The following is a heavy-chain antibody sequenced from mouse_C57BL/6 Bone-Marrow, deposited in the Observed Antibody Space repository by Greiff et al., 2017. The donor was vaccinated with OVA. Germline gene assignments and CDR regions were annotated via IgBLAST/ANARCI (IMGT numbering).Heavy chain of an antibody. D-gene: IGHD1-1*01. CDR2: IYPGDGDT. CDR3: ARSHYYGSRFDY. Sequence: QVQPQQSGAELVKPGASVKISCKASGYAFSSYWMNWVKQRPGKGLEWIGQIYPGDGDTNYNGKFKGKATLTADKSSSTAYMQLSSLTSEDSAVYFCARSHYYGSRFDYWGQGTTLTVSS. V-gene: IGHV1-80*01. CDR1: GYAFSSYW. J-gene: IGHJ2*01.